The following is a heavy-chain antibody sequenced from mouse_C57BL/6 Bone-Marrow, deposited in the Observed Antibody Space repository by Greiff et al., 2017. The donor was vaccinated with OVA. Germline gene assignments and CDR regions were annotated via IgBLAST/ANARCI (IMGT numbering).Heavy chain of an antibody. CDR3: ALLRYGDFDY. D-gene: IGHD1-1*01. CDR1: GYAFSSSW. CDR2: IYPGDGDT. V-gene: IGHV1-82*01. Sequence: VQGVESGPELVKPGASVKISCKASGYAFSSSWMNWVKQRPGKGLEWIGRIYPGDGDTNYNGKFKGKATLTADKSSSTAYMQLSSLTSEDSAVYFCALLRYGDFDYWGQGTTLTVSS. J-gene: IGHJ2*01.